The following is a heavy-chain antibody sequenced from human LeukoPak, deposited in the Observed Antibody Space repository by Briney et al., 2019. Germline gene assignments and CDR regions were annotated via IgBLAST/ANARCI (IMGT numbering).Heavy chain of an antibody. Sequence: GGSLRLSCAASGFTFSSYSMNWVRQAPGKGLEWVSSISSSSTYIYYADSVKGRFTISRDNAKNSLYLQMNSLRAEDTAVYYCAREDSDGFGIDYRGQGTLVTVSS. V-gene: IGHV3-21*01. D-gene: IGHD5-18*01. CDR1: GFTFSSYS. CDR2: ISSSSTYI. CDR3: AREDSDGFGIDY. J-gene: IGHJ4*02.